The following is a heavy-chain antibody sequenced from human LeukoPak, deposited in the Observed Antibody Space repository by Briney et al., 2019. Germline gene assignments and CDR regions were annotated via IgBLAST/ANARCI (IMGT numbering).Heavy chain of an antibody. CDR1: GYTFTGYY. CDR3: ARVPYYYYGMDV. CDR2: INPNSGGT. J-gene: IGHJ6*02. Sequence: ASVKVSCRASGYTFTGYYMHWVRRAPGQGLEWMGRINPNSGGTNYAQKFQGRVTMTRDTSISTAYMELSRLRSDDTAVYYCARVPYYYYGMDVWGQGTTVTVSS. V-gene: IGHV1-2*06.